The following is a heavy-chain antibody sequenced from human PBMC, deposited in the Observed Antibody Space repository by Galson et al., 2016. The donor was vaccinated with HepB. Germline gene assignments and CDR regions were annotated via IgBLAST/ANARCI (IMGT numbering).Heavy chain of an antibody. CDR2: IYFTGST. V-gene: IGHV4-61*01. CDR1: GDSVNSGSYY. Sequence: SETLSLTCSLSGDSVNSGSYYWSWIRQPPGKRLEWIGYIYFTGSTEYNPSLKSRVTISLHTSKKQFSLDLTSVTAADTAVYYCARVGPTSGSFNFDYWGQGTLVTVSS. J-gene: IGHJ4*02. CDR3: ARVGPTSGSFNFDY. D-gene: IGHD3-10*01.